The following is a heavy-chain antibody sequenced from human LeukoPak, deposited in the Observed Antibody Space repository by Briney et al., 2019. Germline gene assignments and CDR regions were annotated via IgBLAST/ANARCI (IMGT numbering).Heavy chain of an antibody. CDR2: ISSSGGT. CDR1: GGSISSHY. V-gene: IGHV4-4*09. D-gene: IGHD3-16*01. Sequence: PSETLSLTCTVSGGSISSHYWSWVRQTPEKGLELIGYISSSGGTKYNASLKGRVSISMDTSMNQFSLKLTSVTAADTAVFYCARLLDWGPFDFWGQGTLVTVSS. CDR3: ARLLDWGPFDF. J-gene: IGHJ4*02.